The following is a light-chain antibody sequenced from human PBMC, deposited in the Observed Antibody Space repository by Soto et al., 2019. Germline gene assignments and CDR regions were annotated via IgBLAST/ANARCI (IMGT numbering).Light chain of an antibody. CDR3: MQALQTPWT. CDR2: LGS. V-gene: IGKV2-28*01. Sequence: DIVMTQSPLSLPVTPGEPASISCRSSQSLLHSNGYNYLDWYLKKPGQSPQLLISLGSNRASGVTERFSGSGSGTDFTLKISRVEAEDVGVYYCMQALQTPWTFGQGTKVEIK. J-gene: IGKJ1*01. CDR1: QSLLHSNGYNY.